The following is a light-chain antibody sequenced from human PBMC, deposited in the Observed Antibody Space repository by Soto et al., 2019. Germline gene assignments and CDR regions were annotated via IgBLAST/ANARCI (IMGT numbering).Light chain of an antibody. CDR2: GAS. CDR3: QQRMNWPIT. J-gene: IGKJ5*01. Sequence: EIVLTQSPGTLSLSPGERATLSCRASQSVSNNYLAWYQQKPGQAPRLLIYGASTRATGIPARFSGSGSGTDFTLTISSPEPEDFAVYYCQQRMNWPITFGQGTRLEIK. CDR1: QSVSNNY. V-gene: IGKV3-11*01.